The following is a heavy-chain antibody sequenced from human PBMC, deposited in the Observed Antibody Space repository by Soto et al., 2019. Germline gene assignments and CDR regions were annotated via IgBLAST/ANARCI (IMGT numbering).Heavy chain of an antibody. Sequence: GGSLRLSCAASGFTFSSYSMNWVRQAPGKGLEWVSSISSSSSYIYYADSVKGRFTISRDNAKNSLYLQMNSLRAEDTAVYYCARFVPYYYDSSGYTFDYWGQVPLVTVSS. CDR1: GFTFSSYS. CDR2: ISSSSSYI. J-gene: IGHJ4*02. V-gene: IGHV3-21*01. D-gene: IGHD3-22*01. CDR3: ARFVPYYYDSSGYTFDY.